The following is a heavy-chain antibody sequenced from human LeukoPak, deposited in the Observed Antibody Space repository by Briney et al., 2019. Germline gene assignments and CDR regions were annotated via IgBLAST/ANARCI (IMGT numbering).Heavy chain of an antibody. J-gene: IGHJ6*02. CDR3: ARAVTEGYTLYYYGMDV. CDR1: GYTFTSYY. Sequence: ASVKVSCKASGYTFTSYYMHWVRQAPGQGLEWMGIINPSGGSTSYAQKFQGRVTITADESTSTAYMELSSLRSEDTAVYYCARAVTEGYTLYYYGMDVWGQGTTVTVSS. V-gene: IGHV1-46*01. CDR2: INPSGGST. D-gene: IGHD4-17*01.